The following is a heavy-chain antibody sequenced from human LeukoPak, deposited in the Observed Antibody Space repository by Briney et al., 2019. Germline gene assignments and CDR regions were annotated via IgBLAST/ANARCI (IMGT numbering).Heavy chain of an antibody. CDR1: GFTFSGSA. CDR3: AKDIAVAGRGFDY. Sequence: PGGSLRLSCAASGFTFSGSAMHWVRQAPGKGLEWVAVISYDGSNKYYADSVKGRFTISRDNSKSTLYLQMNSLRAEDTAVYYCAKDIAVAGRGFDYWGQGTLVTVSS. J-gene: IGHJ4*02. CDR2: ISYDGSNK. V-gene: IGHV3-30*18. D-gene: IGHD6-19*01.